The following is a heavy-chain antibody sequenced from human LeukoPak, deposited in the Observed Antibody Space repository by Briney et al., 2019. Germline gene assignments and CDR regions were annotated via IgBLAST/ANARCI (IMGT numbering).Heavy chain of an antibody. Sequence: PGGPLRLSCAASGFTFSNYAMSWVRQAPGKGLEWVSTINDRGIATYYADSVKGRFTISRDNSKNTLSLQVSSLRAEDTAIYYCAKGLKTAVGPYKGYHYYMDVWGKGTTVTVSS. CDR2: INDRGIAT. CDR1: GFTFSNYA. V-gene: IGHV3-23*01. CDR3: AKGLKTAVGPYKGYHYYMDV. J-gene: IGHJ6*03. D-gene: IGHD5-18*01.